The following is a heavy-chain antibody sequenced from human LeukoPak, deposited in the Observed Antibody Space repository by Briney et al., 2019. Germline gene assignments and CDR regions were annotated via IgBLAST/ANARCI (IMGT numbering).Heavy chain of an antibody. V-gene: IGHV3-23*01. Sequence: GGSLRLSCAASGFTFSSYAMSWVRQAPGKGLEWVSAISGSGGSTYYADSVKGRFTISRDNSKNTLYLQMNSLRAEDTAVYYCASPGTWIQLKGPSSHFDYWGQGTLVTVSS. CDR2: ISGSGGST. CDR1: GFTFSSYA. CDR3: ASPGTWIQLKGPSSHFDY. D-gene: IGHD5-18*01. J-gene: IGHJ4*02.